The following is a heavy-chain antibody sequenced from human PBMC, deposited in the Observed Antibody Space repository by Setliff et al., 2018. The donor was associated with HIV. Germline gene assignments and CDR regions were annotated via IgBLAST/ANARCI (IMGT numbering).Heavy chain of an antibody. V-gene: IGHV4-34*01. J-gene: IGHJ4*02. D-gene: IGHD2-21*02. Sequence: PSETLSLTGSVYGTSFSDHYWSWVRQTPGKGLDWIGEMNQSGTTNYNPSLKSRVTMSIGTSERQFSLKLTSVPAADTAVYYCVRWYYCVSGACYRADYWGQGTMVTVS. CDR1: GTSFSDHY. CDR3: VRWYYCVSGACYRADY. CDR2: MNQSGTT.